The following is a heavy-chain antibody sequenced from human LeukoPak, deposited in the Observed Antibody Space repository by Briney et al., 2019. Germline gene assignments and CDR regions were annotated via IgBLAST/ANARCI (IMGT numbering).Heavy chain of an antibody. CDR2: IRYDGSNK. D-gene: IGHD3-22*01. Sequence: GGSLRLSCAASGFTFSSYGMHWVRQAPGKGLEWVAFIRYDGSNKYHADSVKGRFTISRDNSKNTLYLQMNSLRAEDTAVYYCAKDWAPDYYDSSGRAWFDPWGQGTLVTVSS. CDR1: GFTFSSYG. V-gene: IGHV3-30*02. CDR3: AKDWAPDYYDSSGRAWFDP. J-gene: IGHJ5*02.